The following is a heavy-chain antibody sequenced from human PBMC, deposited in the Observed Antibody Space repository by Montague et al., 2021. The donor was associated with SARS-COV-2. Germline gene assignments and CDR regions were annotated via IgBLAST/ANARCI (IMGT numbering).Heavy chain of an antibody. J-gene: IGHJ6*03. D-gene: IGHD3-3*01. CDR3: AGTYYDFWSGFIHYYYMDV. V-gene: IGHV4-59*01. Sequence: SETLSLTCTVSGGSISSYYWSWIRQPPGKGLEWIGYIYYSGSTNYNPSLKSRVTISVDTSKNQFSLKLSSVTAADTAVYYCAGTYYDFWSGFIHYYYMDVWGKGTTFTVS. CDR2: IYYSGST. CDR1: GGSISSYY.